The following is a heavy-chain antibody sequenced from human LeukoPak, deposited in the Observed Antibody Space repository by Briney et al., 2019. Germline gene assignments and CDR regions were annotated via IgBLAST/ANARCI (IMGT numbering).Heavy chain of an antibody. CDR1: RFTFSTYA. Sequence: GGSLRLSCAASRFTFSTYAIHWVRQAPGKGLEWVAVISYDGTNKYYADSVKGRFTTSRDNSKNTLYLQMNSLRAEDTAVYYCARILSNFGVVADGMDVWGQGTTVTVSS. CDR2: ISYDGTNK. J-gene: IGHJ6*02. CDR3: ARILSNFGVVADGMDV. V-gene: IGHV3-30-3*01. D-gene: IGHD3-3*01.